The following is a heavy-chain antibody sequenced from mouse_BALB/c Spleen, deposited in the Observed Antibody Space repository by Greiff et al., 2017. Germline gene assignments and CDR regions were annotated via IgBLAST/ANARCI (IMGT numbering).Heavy chain of an antibody. CDR3: TRSGTGAYAMDY. D-gene: IGHD4-1*01. J-gene: IGHJ4*01. Sequence: VQLQQPGAELVKPGASVKMSCKASGYTFTSYWMHWVKQRPGQGLEWIGVIDPSDSYTSYNQKFKGKATLTVDTSSSTAYMQLSSLTSEDSAVYYGTRSGTGAYAMDYWGQGTSDTVSS. V-gene: IGHV1S127*01. CDR2: IDPSDSYT. CDR1: GYTFTSYW.